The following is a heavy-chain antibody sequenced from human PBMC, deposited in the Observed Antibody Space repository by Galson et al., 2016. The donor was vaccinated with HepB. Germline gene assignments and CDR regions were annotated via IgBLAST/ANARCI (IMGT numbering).Heavy chain of an antibody. J-gene: IGHJ6*03. D-gene: IGHD2-15*01. V-gene: IGHV1-69*08. CDR1: AVTFNSFS. CDR3: ARDRVGGFQYMDV. CDR2: IIPRLDAA. Sequence: SLKVSCKASAVTFNSFSTSWVRQAPGQGLEWMGRIIPRLDAASYAQNFQGRLTITADKSTSTAYMELTGLRSDDTAVYYCARDRVGGFQYMDVWGKGTTVTVSS.